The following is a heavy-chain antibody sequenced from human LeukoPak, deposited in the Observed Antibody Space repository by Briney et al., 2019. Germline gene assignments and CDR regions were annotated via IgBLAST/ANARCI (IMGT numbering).Heavy chain of an antibody. CDR2: IYYSGST. CDR1: GDSISSGGYY. Sequence: SETLSLTCTVSGDSISSGGYYWSWIRQPPGKGLEWIGYIYYSGSTYHNPSLKSRVAISIDTSKNQFSLKLSSVTAADTAVYYCARGDITMVRGVITFDYWGQGTLVTVSS. J-gene: IGHJ4*02. CDR3: ARGDITMVRGVITFDY. V-gene: IGHV4-30-4*02. D-gene: IGHD3-10*01.